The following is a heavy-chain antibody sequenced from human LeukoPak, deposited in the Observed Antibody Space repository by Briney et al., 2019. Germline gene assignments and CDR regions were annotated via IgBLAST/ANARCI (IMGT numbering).Heavy chain of an antibody. CDR1: GGSISSYY. J-gene: IGHJ3*02. V-gene: IGHV4-59*12. Sequence: SETLSLTCTVSGGSISSYYWSWIRQPPGKGLEWIGYIYYSGSTNYNPSLKSRVTISVDTSKNQFSLKLSSVTAADTAVYYCAKDHGGIVGAPGAFDIWGQGTMVTVSS. CDR3: AKDHGGIVGAPGAFDI. D-gene: IGHD1-26*01. CDR2: IYYSGST.